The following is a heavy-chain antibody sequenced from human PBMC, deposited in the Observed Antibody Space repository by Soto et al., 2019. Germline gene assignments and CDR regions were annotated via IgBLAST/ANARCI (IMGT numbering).Heavy chain of an antibody. Sequence: SETLSLTCTVSGGSISSYYWSWIRQPPGKGLEWIGYIYYSGSTNYNPSLKSRVTISVDTSKNQFSLKLSSVTAADTAVYYCARVQPQYYYDSIGYYYDSSYYYYGMDVWGQGTTVTVSS. V-gene: IGHV4-59*01. CDR2: IYYSGST. CDR3: ARVQPQYYYDSIGYYYDSSYYYYGMDV. J-gene: IGHJ6*02. CDR1: GGSISSYY. D-gene: IGHD3-22*01.